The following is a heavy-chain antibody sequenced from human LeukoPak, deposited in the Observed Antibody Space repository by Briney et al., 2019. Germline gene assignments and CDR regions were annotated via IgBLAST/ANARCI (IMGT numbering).Heavy chain of an antibody. CDR3: ARDPNVDTAMANLFDD. V-gene: IGHV1-2*02. CDR2: INPNSGGT. CDR1: GYTFTGYY. D-gene: IGHD5-18*01. J-gene: IGHJ4*02. Sequence: ASVKVSCKASGYTFTGYYMHWVRQAPGQGLEWMGWINPNSGGTNYAQKFQGRVTMTRDTSISTAYMELSRLRSDDTAVYYCARDPNVDTAMANLFDDWGQGTLVTVSS.